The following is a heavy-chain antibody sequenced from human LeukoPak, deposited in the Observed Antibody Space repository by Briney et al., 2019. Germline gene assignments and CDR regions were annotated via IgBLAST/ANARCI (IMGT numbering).Heavy chain of an antibody. V-gene: IGHV3-30*02. Sequence: GGSLRLSCAASGFTFSSYGMHWVRQAPGRGLEWVAFIRYDGSNKYYADSVKGRFTISRDNTKNTLYLQMNSLRPDDTAVYYCAKDLGPVALNGGDYWGQGTLVTVSS. CDR1: GFTFSSYG. J-gene: IGHJ4*02. D-gene: IGHD6-19*01. CDR3: AKDLGPVALNGGDY. CDR2: IRYDGSNK.